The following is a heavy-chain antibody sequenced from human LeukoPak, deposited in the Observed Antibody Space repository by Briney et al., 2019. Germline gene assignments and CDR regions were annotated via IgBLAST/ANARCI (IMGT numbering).Heavy chain of an antibody. CDR3: AGRSSCLDY. Sequence: SETLSLTCTVSGGSLSSGDYYWSWLRQPPGKGLEWIGYIYYSGSTYYNPSLKTPVTISVDTSKNQFSMKLSSVTAADTAVYYCAGRSSCLDYWGQGTLVTVSS. CDR2: IYYSGST. D-gene: IGHD6-13*01. CDR1: GGSLSSGDYY. J-gene: IGHJ4*02. V-gene: IGHV4-30-4*01.